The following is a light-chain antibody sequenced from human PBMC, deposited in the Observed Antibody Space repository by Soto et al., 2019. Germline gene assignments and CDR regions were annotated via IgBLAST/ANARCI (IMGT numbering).Light chain of an antibody. CDR2: EVV. CDR1: KSDIGVYDF. CDR3: KSYAGSNTYV. J-gene: IGLJ1*01. V-gene: IGLV2-8*01. Sequence: LTQPPSASGSPGQSVTISCTGTKSDIGVYDFVSWYQHHPGKAPRLIIYEVVQRPSGVPDRFSGSKSGNTASLTVSGLQAADEADYFCKSYAGSNTYVFGSGTKLTVL.